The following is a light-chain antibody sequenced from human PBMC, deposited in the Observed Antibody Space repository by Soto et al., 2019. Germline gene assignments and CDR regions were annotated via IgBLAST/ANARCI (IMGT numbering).Light chain of an antibody. CDR1: SSDVGGYNY. V-gene: IGLV2-14*01. J-gene: IGLJ1*01. CDR3: SSYTSTSTRV. Sequence: QSALTQPAFVSGSPGQSITVSCTGTSSDVGGYNYVSWYQHPPGKAPKLMISEVSNRPSGVSNRFSGSKSGNTASLTISGLQAEDEADYYCSSYTSTSTRVFGTGTNATVL. CDR2: EVS.